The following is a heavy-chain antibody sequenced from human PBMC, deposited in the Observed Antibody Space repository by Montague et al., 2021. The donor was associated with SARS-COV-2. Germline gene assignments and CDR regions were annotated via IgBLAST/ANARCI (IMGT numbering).Heavy chain of an antibody. CDR1: GGSVSSGTYY. J-gene: IGHJ3*02. D-gene: IGHD3-22*01. Sequence: SETLSLTCTVSGGSVSSGTYYWGWIRQPPGKGLEWIGSIYYSGKSDYNPSLKSRVTISVDTSKNQFSLKLSSVTAADTAVYYCARVQGITMIVVVIGAFDIWGQGTMVTVSS. CDR2: IYYSGKS. CDR3: ARVQGITMIVVVIGAFDI. V-gene: IGHV4-39*07.